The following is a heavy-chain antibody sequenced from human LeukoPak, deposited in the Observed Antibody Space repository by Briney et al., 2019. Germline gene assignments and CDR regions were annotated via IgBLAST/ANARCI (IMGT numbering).Heavy chain of an antibody. CDR2: ISAYNGNT. Sequence: ASVKVSCKASGYTFTSYGISWVRQAPGQGLEWMGWISAYNGNTNYAQKLQGRVTMTTDTSTSTAYMELRSLRSDDTAVYYCAREGVYGDYLKSYYYYYVDVWGKGTTVTVSS. V-gene: IGHV1-18*01. J-gene: IGHJ6*03. CDR3: AREGVYGDYLKSYYYYYVDV. D-gene: IGHD4-17*01. CDR1: GYTFTSYG.